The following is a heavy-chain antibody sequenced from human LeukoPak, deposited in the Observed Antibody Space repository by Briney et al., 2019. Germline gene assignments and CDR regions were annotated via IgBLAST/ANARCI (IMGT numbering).Heavy chain of an antibody. CDR1: GFTFSSYS. CDR2: ISSSSSYI. D-gene: IGHD5-12*01. J-gene: IGHJ4*02. CDR3: ARDVQVATIYPLDY. Sequence: GGSLRLSCAASGFTFSSYSMNWVRQAPGKGLEWVSSISSSSSYIYYADSVKGRFTISRDNSKNSLYLQMNSLRAEDTAVYYCARDVQVATIYPLDYWGQGTLVTVSS. V-gene: IGHV3-21*01.